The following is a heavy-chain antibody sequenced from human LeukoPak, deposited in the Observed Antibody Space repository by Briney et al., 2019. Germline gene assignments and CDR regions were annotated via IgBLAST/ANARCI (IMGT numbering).Heavy chain of an antibody. CDR2: INSDGSST. Sequence: GGSLGLSCAASGFTFSSYWMHWVRQAPGKGLVWVSRINSDGSSTSYADSVKGRFTISRDNAKNTLYLQMNSLRAEDTAVYYCACTMVRGVIKYYWGQGTLVTVSS. V-gene: IGHV3-74*01. CDR1: GFTFSSYW. J-gene: IGHJ4*02. CDR3: ACTMVRGVIKYY. D-gene: IGHD3-10*01.